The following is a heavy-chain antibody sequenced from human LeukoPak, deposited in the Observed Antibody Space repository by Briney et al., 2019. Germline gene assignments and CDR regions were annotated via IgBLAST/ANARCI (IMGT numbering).Heavy chain of an antibody. CDR2: ISGSGGST. V-gene: IGHV3-23*01. J-gene: IGHJ1*01. Sequence: SGGSLRLSCAASGFTFTSYALSWVRQAPGKGLEWVSSISGSGGSTYYADSVKGRFTISRDNSNSTLYLQMNSLRAEDTAVYYCAKDLPNSATSRHFQYWGHGTLFTVSP. D-gene: IGHD1-26*01. CDR3: AKDLPNSATSRHFQY. CDR1: GFTFTSYA.